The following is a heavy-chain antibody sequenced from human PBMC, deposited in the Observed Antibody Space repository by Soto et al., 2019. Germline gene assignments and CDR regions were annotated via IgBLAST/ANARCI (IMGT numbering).Heavy chain of an antibody. CDR3: ARSGGRIRVYSSNWPLGPNWFDP. V-gene: IGHV4-34*01. CDR1: GGSFSGYY. Sequence: SETLSLTCAVYGGSFSGYYWSWIRQPPGKGLEWIGEINHSGSTNYNPSLKSRVTISVDTSKNQFSLKLSSVTAADTAVYYCARSGGRIRVYSSNWPLGPNWFDPWGQGTLVTVSS. D-gene: IGHD6-13*01. J-gene: IGHJ5*02. CDR2: INHSGST.